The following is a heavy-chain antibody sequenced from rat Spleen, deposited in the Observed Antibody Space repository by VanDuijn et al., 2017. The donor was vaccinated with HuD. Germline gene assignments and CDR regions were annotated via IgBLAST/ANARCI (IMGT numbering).Heavy chain of an antibody. CDR3: ARGGYTYIPYYFDY. CDR2: IWTGGGT. CDR1: GFSLISYA. J-gene: IGHJ2*01. D-gene: IGHD1-2*01. V-gene: IGHV2-30*01. Sequence: QVQLKESGPGLVQPSQTLSLTCTVSGFSLISYAVNWVRQPPGKGLEWMGIIWTGGGTEYNSALKSRLGIIREPYKSQVFLRMNSMQTEDIATYYCARGGYTYIPYYFDYWGQGVMVTVSA.